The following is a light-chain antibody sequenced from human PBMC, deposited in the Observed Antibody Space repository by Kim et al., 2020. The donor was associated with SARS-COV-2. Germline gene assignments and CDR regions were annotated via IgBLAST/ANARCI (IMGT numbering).Light chain of an antibody. CDR3: QVWDSSSDHLV. J-gene: IGLJ3*02. CDR2: YDS. Sequence: SYELTQPPSVSVAPGKTARITCGGNNIGSKSEHWYQQKPGQAPGLVIYYDSDRPSGIPERFSGSNSGNTATLTISRVEAGDEADYYCQVWDSSSDHLVFGGGTQLTVL. CDR1: NIGSKS. V-gene: IGLV3-21*04.